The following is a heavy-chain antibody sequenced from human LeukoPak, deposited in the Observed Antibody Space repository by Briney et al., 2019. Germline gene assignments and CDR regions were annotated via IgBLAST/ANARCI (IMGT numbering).Heavy chain of an antibody. Sequence: ASVKVSCKASGYTFTGYYMHWVRQAPGQGLEWMGWINPNSGGTNYAQKFQGRVTMTRDTSISTAYMKLSRLRSDDTAVYYCACSYYGSGRDYYYGMDVWGQGTTVTVSS. J-gene: IGHJ6*02. CDR1: GYTFTGYY. CDR2: INPNSGGT. CDR3: ACSYYGSGRDYYYGMDV. D-gene: IGHD3-10*01. V-gene: IGHV1-2*02.